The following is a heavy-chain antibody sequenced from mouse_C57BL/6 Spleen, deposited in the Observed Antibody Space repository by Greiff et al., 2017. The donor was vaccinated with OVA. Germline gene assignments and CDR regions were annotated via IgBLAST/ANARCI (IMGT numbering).Heavy chain of an antibody. V-gene: IGHV5-9-1*02. CDR3: TRDPAYHSNTGAMDY. CDR2: ISSGGDYI. CDR1: GFTFSSYA. J-gene: IGHJ4*01. Sequence: EVKLVESGEGLVKPGGSLKLSCAASGFTFSSYAMSWVRQTPEKRLEWVAYISSGGDYIYYADTVKGRFTISRDNARNTLYLQMSSLKSEDTAMYYCTRDPAYHSNTGAMDYWGQGTSVTVSS. D-gene: IGHD2-5*01.